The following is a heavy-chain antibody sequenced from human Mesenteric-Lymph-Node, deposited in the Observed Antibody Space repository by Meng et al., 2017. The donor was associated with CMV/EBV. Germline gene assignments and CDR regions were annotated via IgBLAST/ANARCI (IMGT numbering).Heavy chain of an antibody. CDR1: GYTFTSNG. CDR3: ARDLRPVVPAAADY. CDR2: ISAYNGNT. Sequence: ASVKVSCKASGYTFTSNGISWVRQAPGQGLEGRGWISAYNGNTNYAQKLQGRVTMTTDTSTSTAYMELRSLRSDDTAVYYCARDLRPVVPAAADYWGQGTLVTVSS. V-gene: IGHV1-18*01. D-gene: IGHD2-2*01. J-gene: IGHJ4*02.